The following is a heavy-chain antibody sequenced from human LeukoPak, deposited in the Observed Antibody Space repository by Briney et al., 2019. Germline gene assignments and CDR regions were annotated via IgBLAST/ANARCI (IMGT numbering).Heavy chain of an antibody. CDR1: GGSISSYY. J-gene: IGHJ6*03. Sequence: SETPSLTCTVSGGSISSYYWSWIRQPPGKGLEWIGYIYTSGSTNYNPSLKSRVTMSVDTSKNQFSLKLSSVTAADTAVYYCAREEPPGAYYYYYYMDVWGKGTTVTVSS. CDR2: IYTSGST. V-gene: IGHV4-4*08. CDR3: AREEPPGAYYYYYYMDV. D-gene: IGHD1-14*01.